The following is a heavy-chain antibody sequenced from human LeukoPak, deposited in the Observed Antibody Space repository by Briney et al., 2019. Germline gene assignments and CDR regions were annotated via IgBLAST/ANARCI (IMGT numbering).Heavy chain of an antibody. V-gene: IGHV3-48*04. CDR2: ISSSSSTI. CDR1: GFTFSSYS. J-gene: IGHJ4*02. D-gene: IGHD2-2*01. Sequence: PGGSLRLSCAASGFTFSSYSMNWVRQAPGKGLEWVSYISSSSSTIYYADSVKGRFTISRDNAKNSLYLQMNSLRAEDTAVYYCARDKGRVSAAPFDYWGQGTLVTVSS. CDR3: ARDKGRVSAAPFDY.